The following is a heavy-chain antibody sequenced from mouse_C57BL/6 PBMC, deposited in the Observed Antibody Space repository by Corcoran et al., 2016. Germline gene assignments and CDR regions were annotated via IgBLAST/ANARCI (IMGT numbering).Heavy chain of an antibody. Sequence: QVQLQQSGAELVKPGASVKISCKASGYAFSSYWMNWVKQRPGKGLEWIGQIYPGDGDTNYNGKFKGKATQTADKSSSTAYMQLSSLTSEDSAVYFCARWGDGYYYFDYWGQGTTLTVSS. CDR2: IYPGDGDT. CDR1: GYAFSSYW. V-gene: IGHV1-80*01. CDR3: ARWGDGYYYFDY. J-gene: IGHJ2*01. D-gene: IGHD2-3*01.